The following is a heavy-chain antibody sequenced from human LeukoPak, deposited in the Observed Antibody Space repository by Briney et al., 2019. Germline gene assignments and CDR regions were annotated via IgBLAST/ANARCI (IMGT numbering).Heavy chain of an antibody. CDR1: GFTFSGYG. V-gene: IGHV3-33*06. CDR3: AKSNSGYNYIDF. J-gene: IGHJ4*02. D-gene: IGHD3-22*01. CDR2: VSYDATNY. Sequence: PGGSLRLSCAASGFTFSGYGMHWVRQAPGKGLEWVAGVSYDATNYYYADSVKGRFTITRDNSKNTLYLQMNSLRAEETAVYFCAKSNSGYNYIDFWGQGALVTVSS.